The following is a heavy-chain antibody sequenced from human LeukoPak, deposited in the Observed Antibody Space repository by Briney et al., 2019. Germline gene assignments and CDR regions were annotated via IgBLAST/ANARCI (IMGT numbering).Heavy chain of an antibody. Sequence: QSGGSLTLFCAASGFPFSIYSMNWLRDARGKGVVGVSYICQWNSPIYCADSVKGRFTISRDNAKNSLYLQMNRLRAEDSAVYYCARSGYCTSTSCLNGRGAFDIWGQGTMVTVSS. J-gene: IGHJ3*02. D-gene: IGHD2-2*01. V-gene: IGHV3-48*04. CDR1: GFPFSIYS. CDR2: ICQWNSPI. CDR3: ARSGYCTSTSCLNGRGAFDI.